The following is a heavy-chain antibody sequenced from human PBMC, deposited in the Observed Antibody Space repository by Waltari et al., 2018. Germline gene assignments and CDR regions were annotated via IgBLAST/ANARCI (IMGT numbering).Heavy chain of an antibody. D-gene: IGHD6-19*01. CDR2: IYHSGST. Sequence: QVQLQESGPGLVKPSETLSLTCAVSGYSIRSGYYWGWIRQPPGKGLEWIGSIYHSGSTYYNPSRKSRVTISVDTSKNQCSLKLSAVTAADTAVYYCARHRYSSGSFDYWGQGTLVTVSS. V-gene: IGHV4-38-2*01. CDR1: GYSIRSGYY. CDR3: ARHRYSSGSFDY. J-gene: IGHJ4*02.